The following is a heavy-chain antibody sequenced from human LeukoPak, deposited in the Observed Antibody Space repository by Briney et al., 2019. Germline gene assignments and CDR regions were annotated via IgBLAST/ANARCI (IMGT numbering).Heavy chain of an antibody. Sequence: SETLSLTCTIAGGSISSYYWSWIREPAGKELEWIGRIYTSGSTNYNPSLKSRVTMSVDTSKNQFSLKLSSVTAADTAVYYCASGEGEGGYSYGSTDAFDIWGQGTMVTVSS. D-gene: IGHD5-18*01. CDR1: GGSISSYY. V-gene: IGHV4-4*07. CDR2: IYTSGST. CDR3: ASGEGEGGYSYGSTDAFDI. J-gene: IGHJ3*02.